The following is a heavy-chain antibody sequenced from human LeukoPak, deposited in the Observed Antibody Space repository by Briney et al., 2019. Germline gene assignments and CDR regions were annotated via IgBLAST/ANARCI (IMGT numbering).Heavy chain of an antibody. CDR3: ARDRMRYCSGGSCYSDY. CDR1: GYTFSGYY. Sequence: ASVKVSCKASGYTFSGYYIHWVRQAPGRGLEWMSWINPSNGDTNYAQKFQGRVTMTRDTSISAAYMELTRLISDDTAVYYCARDRMRYCSGGSCYSDYWGQGTLVTVSS. V-gene: IGHV1-2*02. CDR2: INPSNGDT. D-gene: IGHD2-15*01. J-gene: IGHJ4*02.